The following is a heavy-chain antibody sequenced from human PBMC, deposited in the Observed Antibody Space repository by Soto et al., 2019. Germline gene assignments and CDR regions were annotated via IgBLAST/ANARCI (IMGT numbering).Heavy chain of an antibody. V-gene: IGHV4-59*01. J-gene: IGHJ6*02. Sequence: PSETLSLTCTVSGGSISSYYWSWIRQPPGKGLEWIGYIYYSGSTNYNPSLKSRVTISVDTSKNQFPLKLSSVTAADTAVYYCARQPYYYGSGSYYYYGMDVWGQGTTVTVSS. CDR3: ARQPYYYGSGSYYYYGMDV. D-gene: IGHD3-10*01. CDR2: IYYSGST. CDR1: GGSISSYY.